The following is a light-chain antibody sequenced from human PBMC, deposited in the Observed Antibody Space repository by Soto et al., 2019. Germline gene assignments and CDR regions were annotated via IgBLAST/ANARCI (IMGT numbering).Light chain of an antibody. J-gene: IGLJ1*01. CDR1: SSDVGAYNY. V-gene: IGLV2-14*01. CDR2: GVT. Sequence: QSALTQPAYVSGSPGQSITISCTGTSSDVGAYNYGSWYQQYPGKAPKLMIYGVTNRPSGVSNRFSGSKTGNTASLTISGLQAEDEADYYCFSHRGGDSHVFGTGTKVTVL. CDR3: FSHRGGDSHV.